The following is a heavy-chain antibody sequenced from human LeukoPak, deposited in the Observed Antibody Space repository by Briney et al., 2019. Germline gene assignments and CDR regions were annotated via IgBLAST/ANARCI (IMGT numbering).Heavy chain of an antibody. J-gene: IGHJ6*02. V-gene: IGHV3-11*04. CDR3: ARGGRITMVRGVIYYYGMDV. Sequence: GGSLRLSCAASGFTFSDYYMSWIRQAPGKGLEWVSYISSSGSTIYYADSVKGRFTISRDNAKNSLYLQMNSLRAEDTAVYYCARGGRITMVRGVIYYYGMDVWGQGTTVTVSS. CDR1: GFTFSDYY. D-gene: IGHD3-10*01. CDR2: ISSSGSTI.